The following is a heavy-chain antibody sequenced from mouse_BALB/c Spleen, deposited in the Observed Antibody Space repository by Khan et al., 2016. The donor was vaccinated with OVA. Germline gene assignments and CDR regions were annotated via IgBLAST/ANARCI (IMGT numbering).Heavy chain of an antibody. CDR2: IYPRGYYI. CDR1: GYTFTNYW. D-gene: IGHD3-1*01. V-gene: IGHV1-63*02. CDR3: TGWATGLSDG. Sequence: QVQLQQSGAELVRPGTSVKISCTASGYTFTNYWLCWVKQRPGHGLEWIGDIYPRGYYINYNEKFKDKATLTPDTSSTAAYMQLSRLPAEHSAVYLCTGWATGLSDGWGAGTTVTVSS. J-gene: IGHJ1*01.